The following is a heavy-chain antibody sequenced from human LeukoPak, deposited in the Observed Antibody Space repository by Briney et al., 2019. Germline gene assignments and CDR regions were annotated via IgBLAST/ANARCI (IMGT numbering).Heavy chain of an antibody. D-gene: IGHD3-3*01. CDR3: AKSGSGFDGYYFDY. CDR1: GFTFSSYA. V-gene: IGHV3-23*01. Sequence: GGSLRLSCAASGFTFSSYAMSWVRQAPGKGLEWVSAISGSGGSTYYADSVKGRFTISRDNSKTTLYLQMNSLRAEDTAVYYCAKSGSGFDGYYFDYWGQGTLVTVSS. J-gene: IGHJ4*02. CDR2: ISGSGGST.